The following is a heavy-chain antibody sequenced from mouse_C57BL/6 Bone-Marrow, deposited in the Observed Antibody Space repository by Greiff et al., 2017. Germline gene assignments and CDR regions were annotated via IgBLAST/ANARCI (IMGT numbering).Heavy chain of an antibody. CDR2: IYPRSGNT. D-gene: IGHD2-1*01. CDR3: ARRVYYGNHGGVFDY. J-gene: IGHJ2*01. V-gene: IGHV1-81*01. Sequence: LVESGAELARPGASVKLSCKASGYTFTSYGISWVKQRTGQGLEWIGEIYPRSGNTYYNEKFKGKATLTADKSSSTAYMGLRSLTSEDSAVYFCARRVYYGNHGGVFDYWGQGTTLTVSS. CDR1: GYTFTSYG.